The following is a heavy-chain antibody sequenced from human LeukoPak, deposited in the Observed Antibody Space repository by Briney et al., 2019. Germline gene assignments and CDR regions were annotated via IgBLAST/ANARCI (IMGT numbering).Heavy chain of an antibody. V-gene: IGHV4-39*07. CDR1: GGSISSSSYY. CDR2: INHSGST. Sequence: SETLSLTCTVSGGSISSSSYYWSWIRQPPGKGLEWIGEINHSGSTNYNPSLKSRVTISVDTSKNQFSLKLSSVTAADTAVYYCARVVGDTSSYPANFDYWGQGTLVTVSS. J-gene: IGHJ4*02. CDR3: ARVVGDTSSYPANFDY. D-gene: IGHD3-16*01.